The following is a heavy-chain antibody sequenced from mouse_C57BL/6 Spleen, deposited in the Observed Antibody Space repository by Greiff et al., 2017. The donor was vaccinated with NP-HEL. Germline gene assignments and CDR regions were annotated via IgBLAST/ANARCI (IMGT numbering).Heavy chain of an antibody. J-gene: IGHJ3*01. CDR2: FHPYNDDT. CDR3: ARGESLRDAFFAY. D-gene: IGHD1-1*01. V-gene: IGHV1-47*01. Sequence: VQLVESGAELVKPGASVKMSCKASGYTFTTYPIEWMKQNHGKSLEWIGNFHPYNDDTKYNEKFKGKATLTVEKSSSTVYLELSRLTSDDSAVYYCARGESLRDAFFAYWGQGTLVTVSA. CDR1: GYTFTTYP.